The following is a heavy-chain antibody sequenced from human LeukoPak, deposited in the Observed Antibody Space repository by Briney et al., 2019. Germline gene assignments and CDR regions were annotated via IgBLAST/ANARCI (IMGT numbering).Heavy chain of an antibody. J-gene: IGHJ1*01. V-gene: IGHV3-30*18. CDR3: AKGKQWLVAEYFQH. CDR2: ISYDGSNK. D-gene: IGHD6-19*01. CDR1: GFTFSSYG. Sequence: PGGSLRLSCAASGFTFSSYGMHWVRQAPGKGLEWVAVISYDGSNKYYADSVKGRFTISRDNSKNTLYLQMNSLRAEDTAVYYCAKGKQWLVAEYFQHWGQGTLVTVSS.